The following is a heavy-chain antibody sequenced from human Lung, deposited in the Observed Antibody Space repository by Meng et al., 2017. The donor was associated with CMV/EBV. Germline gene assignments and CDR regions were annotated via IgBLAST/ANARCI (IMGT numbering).Heavy chain of an antibody. D-gene: IGHD3-3*01. CDR3: ASSVTIFGVDY. CDR1: GFTFSNNA. V-gene: IGHV3-30-3*01. J-gene: IGHJ4*02. Sequence: GGSXRLSCGASGFTFSNNAMQWVRQAPGKGLEWLAVISFDGINKYYAESVKGRFTISRDNSKQTLYLQMNSLRGEDTAVYYCASSVTIFGVDYWCQGTLVTVSS. CDR2: ISFDGINK.